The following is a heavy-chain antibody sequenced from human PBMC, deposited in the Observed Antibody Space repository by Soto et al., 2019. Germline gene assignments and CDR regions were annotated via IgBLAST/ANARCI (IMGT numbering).Heavy chain of an antibody. J-gene: IGHJ3*02. V-gene: IGHV5-10-1*01. D-gene: IGHD2-15*01. Sequence: GESLTIYCRGAGDSFTRYWISWVRQMPGKGLEWMGRIDPSDSYTNYSPSFQGHVTISAGKSISTAYLQWSSLKASDTAMYYCARRGYCSGGSCYFISSAFDIWGQGTMVTVSS. CDR3: ARRGYCSGGSCYFISSAFDI. CDR1: GDSFTRYW. CDR2: IDPSDSYT.